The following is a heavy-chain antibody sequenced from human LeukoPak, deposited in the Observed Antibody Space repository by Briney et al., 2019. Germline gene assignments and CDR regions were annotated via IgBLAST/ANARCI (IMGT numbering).Heavy chain of an antibody. V-gene: IGHV4-59*08. Sequence: SETLSLTCTVSGGSISDNFWSWIRQPPGGGLEWIGYIYYSGSTNYNPSLKSRVTISLDTSKNQFSLKLSSVTAADTALYYCASSIAAAGTRPFDYWGQGILVTVSS. CDR2: IYYSGST. D-gene: IGHD6-13*01. CDR3: ASSIAAAGTRPFDY. J-gene: IGHJ4*02. CDR1: GGSISDNF.